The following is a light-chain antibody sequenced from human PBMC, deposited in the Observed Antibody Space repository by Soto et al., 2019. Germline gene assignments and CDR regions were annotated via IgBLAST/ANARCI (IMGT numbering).Light chain of an antibody. V-gene: IGKV3-15*01. CDR1: QSVNSN. CDR3: QQYTDWPLT. Sequence: EIVMTQSPATLSVSPGDRATLSCRASQSVNSNLAWYQQKPGRAPRLLIYGASTRATGIPARFSGSGSETEFTLTISSLQSEDFAVYYCQQYTDWPLTFGPATRVEIK. CDR2: GAS. J-gene: IGKJ1*01.